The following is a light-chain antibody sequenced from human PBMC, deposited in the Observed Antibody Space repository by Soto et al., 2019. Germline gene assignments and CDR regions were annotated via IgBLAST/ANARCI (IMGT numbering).Light chain of an antibody. CDR3: MQALQTTIT. V-gene: IGKV2-28*01. CDR2: LGS. Sequence: DIVLTQSPLSLSVTPGEPASISCRSSQSLLHSNGYKYLDWYLQKPGQSPQLLIYLGSNRASGVPDRFSGSGSGTDFTLKISRVEAEDVGVYYCMQALQTTITFGHGTRLDIK. J-gene: IGKJ5*01. CDR1: QSLLHSNGYKY.